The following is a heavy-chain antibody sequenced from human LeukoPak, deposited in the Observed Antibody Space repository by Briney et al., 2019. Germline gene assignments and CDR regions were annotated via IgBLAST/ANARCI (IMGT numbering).Heavy chain of an antibody. D-gene: IGHD3-22*01. CDR1: GGSISNYY. V-gene: IGHV4-59*01. J-gene: IGHJ4*02. CDR3: ARESGRYYDSSGYSFDY. CDR2: IYYSGST. Sequence: SETLSLTCTVSGGSISNYYWSWIRQAPGKGLEWVGSIYYSGSTNYNPSLKSRVTISVDTSKNQFSLKLSSVTAADTAVYYCARESGRYYDSSGYSFDYWGQGTLVTVSS.